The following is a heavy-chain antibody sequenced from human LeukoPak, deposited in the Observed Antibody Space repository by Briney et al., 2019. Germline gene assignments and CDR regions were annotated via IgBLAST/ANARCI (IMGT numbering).Heavy chain of an antibody. V-gene: IGHV3-7*01. CDR3: ARDEVTIFGVVTPYNAFDI. J-gene: IGHJ3*02. CDR2: IKLDGSEK. Sequence: PGGSLRLSCAASGFIFSSYWMNWVRQAPGKGLEWVATIKLDGSEKYYVDSVKGRFTISRDNAKNSLYLQMNSLRAEDTAVYYCARDEVTIFGVVTPYNAFDIWGQGTMVTVSS. D-gene: IGHD3-3*01. CDR1: GFIFSSYW.